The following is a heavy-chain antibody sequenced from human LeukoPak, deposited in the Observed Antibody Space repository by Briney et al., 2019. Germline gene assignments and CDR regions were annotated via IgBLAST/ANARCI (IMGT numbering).Heavy chain of an antibody. D-gene: IGHD5-18*01. V-gene: IGHV3-30*18. CDR1: GYTFSSYG. CDR3: ANEDLDTAMVYPYFDY. CDR2: ISYDGSNK. J-gene: IGHJ4*02. Sequence: PGRSLRLSCAASGYTFSSYGMHWVRQAPGKGREGVAVISYDGSNKYYPDSVKGRFTISRDNSKNTLYLQLNSLRAEDTAVYYCANEDLDTAMVYPYFDYWGQGTLVTVSS.